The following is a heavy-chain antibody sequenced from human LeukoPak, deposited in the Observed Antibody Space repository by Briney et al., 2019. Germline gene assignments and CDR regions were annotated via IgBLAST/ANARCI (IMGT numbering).Heavy chain of an antibody. D-gene: IGHD2-21*01. CDR3: GRQGYIVAHYFLDF. J-gene: IGHJ4*02. Sequence: PSETLSLTCTVSRGSINSYYWGWVPPPPGKGLEWIGHIYTTGTTQYNPSLKSRVTMSIDTSTNHFSLNLKSMTAADTAVYYCGRQGYIVAHYFLDFWRQGTLVAVS. V-gene: IGHV4-4*07. CDR2: IYTTGTT. CDR1: RGSINSYY.